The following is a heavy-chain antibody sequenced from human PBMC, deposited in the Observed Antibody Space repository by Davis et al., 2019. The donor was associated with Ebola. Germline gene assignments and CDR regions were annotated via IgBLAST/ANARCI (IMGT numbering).Heavy chain of an antibody. CDR2: IIPILGIA. Sequence: SVKVSCKASGGTFSSYAISWVRQAPGQGLEWMGRIIPILGIANYAQKFQGRVTITADKSTNTAYMELSSLRSEDTAVYYCANGYSSSWDLDYWGQGTLVTVSS. V-gene: IGHV1-69*04. CDR1: GGTFSSYA. CDR3: ANGYSSSWDLDY. J-gene: IGHJ4*02. D-gene: IGHD6-13*01.